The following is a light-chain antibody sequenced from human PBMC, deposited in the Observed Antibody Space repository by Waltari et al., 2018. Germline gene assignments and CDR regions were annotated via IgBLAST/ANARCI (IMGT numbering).Light chain of an antibody. CDR2: ATS. Sequence: DIQMTQSPSSLSASVGDRVTITCRASQPISQFLPWYQQKPGKAPKFLIYATSSLQSGVPSRFGGSGSGTEFTLTISSLQPEDFATYYCQQSYMTPLTFGGGTKVEIK. CDR1: QPISQF. CDR3: QQSYMTPLT. J-gene: IGKJ4*01. V-gene: IGKV1-39*01.